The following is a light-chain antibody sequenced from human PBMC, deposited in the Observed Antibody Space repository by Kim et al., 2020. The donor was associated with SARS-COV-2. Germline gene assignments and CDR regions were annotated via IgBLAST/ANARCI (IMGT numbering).Light chain of an antibody. J-gene: IGLJ3*02. CDR3: QVWDSSSDQGWV. CDR2: YDS. Sequence: SYELTQPPSVSVAPGKTARITCGGNNIGSKSVHWYQQKPGQAPVLVIYYDSDRPSGIPERFSGSNSGNTATLTISRVEAGDEADYYCQVWDSSSDQGWVFGGGTQLTVL. V-gene: IGLV3-21*04. CDR1: NIGSKS.